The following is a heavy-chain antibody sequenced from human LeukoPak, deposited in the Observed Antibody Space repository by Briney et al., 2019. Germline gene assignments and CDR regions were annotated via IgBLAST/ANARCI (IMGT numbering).Heavy chain of an antibody. J-gene: IGHJ4*02. CDR3: ARDPCIAVAGTGY. Sequence: QSGGSLRLSCAASGFTFSSYWMSWVRQAPGKGLEWVANIKQDGSEKYYVDSVKGRFTISRDNAKNSLYLQMNSLRAEDTAVYYCARDPCIAVAGTGYWGQGTLVTVSS. D-gene: IGHD6-19*01. CDR1: GFTFSSYW. CDR2: IKQDGSEK. V-gene: IGHV3-7*01.